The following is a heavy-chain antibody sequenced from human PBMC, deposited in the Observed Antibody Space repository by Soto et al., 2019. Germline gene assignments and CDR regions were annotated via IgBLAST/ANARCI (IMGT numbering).Heavy chain of an antibody. Sequence: PXVSLRLSCAASGFIFSNYAMSWVRQAPGKGLEWVSFISGSGSTTYYADSVKGRFTISRGNSKNMLYVQMNSLRAEDAAVYYCVREASSTGLHLDHWGRGTLVTVSS. CDR1: GFIFSNYA. CDR2: ISGSGSTT. V-gene: IGHV3-23*01. CDR3: VREASSTGLHLDH. J-gene: IGHJ4*02. D-gene: IGHD6-6*01.